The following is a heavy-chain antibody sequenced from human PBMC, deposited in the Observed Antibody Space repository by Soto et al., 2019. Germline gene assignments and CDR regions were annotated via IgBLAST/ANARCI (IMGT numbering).Heavy chain of an antibody. V-gene: IGHV3-30-3*01. CDR3: ARGGRIAAAAGY. CDR2: ISYDGSNK. D-gene: IGHD6-13*01. J-gene: IGHJ4*02. CDR1: GFTFSSYA. Sequence: GGSLRLSCAASGFTFSSYAMHWVRQAPGKGLEWVAVISYDGSNKYYADSVKGRFTISRDNSKNTLYLQMNSLRAEDTAVYYCARGGRIAAAAGYWGQGTLVTVSS.